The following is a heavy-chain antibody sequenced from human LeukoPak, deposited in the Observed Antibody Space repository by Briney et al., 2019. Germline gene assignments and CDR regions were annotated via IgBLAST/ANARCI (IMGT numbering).Heavy chain of an antibody. CDR3: ARPDCSSTSCLNAFDI. D-gene: IGHD2-2*01. CDR2: INPNSGGT. CDR1: GYTSTGYY. J-gene: IGHJ3*02. Sequence: GASVKVSCKASGYTSTGYYMHWVRQAPGQGLEWMGRINPNSGGTNYAQNFQGRVTMTRDTSISTAYMDLSRLTSDDAAVYYCARPDCSSTSCLNAFDIWGQGTMVTVSS. V-gene: IGHV1-2*06.